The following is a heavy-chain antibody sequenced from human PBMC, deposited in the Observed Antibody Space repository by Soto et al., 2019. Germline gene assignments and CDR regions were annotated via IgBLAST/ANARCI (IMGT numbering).Heavy chain of an antibody. V-gene: IGHV1-8*01. CDR1: GYTFSDFD. CDR2: MNAKSGDT. D-gene: IGHD3-10*01. CDR3: ARGNPFNYPGFDV. J-gene: IGHJ6*02. Sequence: DLEQSGAEVKRPGASVTVSCKASGYTFSDFDINWLRQAAGQGPEWMGWMNAKSGDTFSAQRFQGKFSMTWDTSLNTAYMEVGSLTSDDAAIYYCARGNPFNYPGFDVWGQGTTVAVSS.